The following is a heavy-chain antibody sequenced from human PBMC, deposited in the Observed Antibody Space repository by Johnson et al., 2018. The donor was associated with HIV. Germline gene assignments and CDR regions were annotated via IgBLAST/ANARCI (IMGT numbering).Heavy chain of an antibody. V-gene: IGHV3-66*02. J-gene: IGHJ3*02. CDR2: IYSVGNT. CDR3: TRGPIASRPHGDVFDI. CDR1: GFTVSSNY. D-gene: IGHD6-6*01. Sequence: VQLVESGGGLVQPGGSLRLSCAASGFTVSSNYMSWVRQAPGQGLEWVSNIYSVGNTYYADSVKGRFTISRDVSKNTLYLQMSSLRTDDTAVYYCTRGPIASRPHGDVFDIWGQGTMVTVSS.